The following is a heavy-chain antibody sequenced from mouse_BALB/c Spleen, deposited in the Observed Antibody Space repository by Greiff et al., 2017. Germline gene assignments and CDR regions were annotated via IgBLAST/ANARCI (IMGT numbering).Heavy chain of an antibody. V-gene: IGHV1S56*01. Sequence: QVQLQQSGPELVKPGASVRISCKASGYTFTSYYIHWVKQRPGQGLEWIGWIYPGNVNTKYNEKFKGKATLTADKSSSTAYMQLSSLTSEDSAVYFCARRGFTYYFDYWGQGTTLTVSS. J-gene: IGHJ2*01. CDR3: ARRGFTYYFDY. CDR1: GYTFTSYY. CDR2: IYPGNVNT.